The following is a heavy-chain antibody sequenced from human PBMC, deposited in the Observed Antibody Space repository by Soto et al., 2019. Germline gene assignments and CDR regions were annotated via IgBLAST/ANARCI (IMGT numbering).Heavy chain of an antibody. CDR3: ARASSPTGMYYYDSSGYYDYFDY. V-gene: IGHV4-31*03. D-gene: IGHD3-22*01. Sequence: SETLSLTCTVSGGSISSGGYYWSWIRQHPGKGLEWIGYIYYSGSTYYNPSLKSRVTISVDTSKNQFSLKLSSVTAADTAVYYCARASSPTGMYYYDSSGYYDYFDYWGQGTLVTVSS. CDR2: IYYSGST. CDR1: GGSISSGGYY. J-gene: IGHJ4*02.